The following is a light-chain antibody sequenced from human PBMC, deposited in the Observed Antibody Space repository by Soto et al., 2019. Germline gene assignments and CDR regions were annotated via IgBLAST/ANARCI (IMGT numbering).Light chain of an antibody. CDR1: QTISTY. V-gene: IGKV1-39*01. CDR3: QQNYITPLT. CDR2: AAS. Sequence: DIQMTQSPSSLSASVGDRVTITCRASQTISTYLNWYQQKPGKAPKLLIYAASSLQSGVPSRFSGSRSGTDFTLTISSLQPEDFATYYCQQNYITPLTFGGGTKVEIK. J-gene: IGKJ4*01.